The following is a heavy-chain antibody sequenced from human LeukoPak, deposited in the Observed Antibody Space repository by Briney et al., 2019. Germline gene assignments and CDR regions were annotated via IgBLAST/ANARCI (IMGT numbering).Heavy chain of an antibody. Sequence: GGSLRLSCAASGFTFSSYSMNWVRQAPGKGLEWVSYISSSSSTIYYADSVKGRFTIPRDNAKNSLYLQMNSLRAEDTAVYYCARGDQYYDILTGYFHDAFDIWGQGTMVTVSS. CDR2: ISSSSSTI. V-gene: IGHV3-48*01. CDR1: GFTFSSYS. CDR3: ARGDQYYDILTGYFHDAFDI. D-gene: IGHD3-9*01. J-gene: IGHJ3*02.